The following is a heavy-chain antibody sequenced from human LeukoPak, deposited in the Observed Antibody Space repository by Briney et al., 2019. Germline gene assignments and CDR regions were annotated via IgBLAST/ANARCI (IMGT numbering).Heavy chain of an antibody. Sequence: SETLSLTCAVYGGSFSGYYWSWIRQPPGKGLEWIGEINHSGSTYYNPSLKSRVTISVDTSKNQFSLKLSSVTAADTAVYYCARDGDYGYYWGQGTLVTVSS. CDR2: INHSGST. J-gene: IGHJ4*02. V-gene: IGHV4-34*01. CDR3: ARDGDYGYY. CDR1: GGSFSGYY. D-gene: IGHD4-17*01.